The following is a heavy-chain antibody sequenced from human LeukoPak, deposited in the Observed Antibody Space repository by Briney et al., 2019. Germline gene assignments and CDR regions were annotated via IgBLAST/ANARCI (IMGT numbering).Heavy chain of an antibody. J-gene: IGHJ2*01. CDR3: AHRVRELGFYWYFDL. Sequence: SGPTLLKPTQTLTLTCTSPGFSLRSCRVGVGCIRQPPGKALEWLALIYWNDDKLYSPSLESRLTITKYASRNQVVLTMTNMDPMDTATYYCAHRVRELGFYWYFDLWGPGTLVTVSS. D-gene: IGHD1-26*01. V-gene: IGHV2-5*01. CDR1: GFSLRSCRVG. CDR2: IYWNDDK.